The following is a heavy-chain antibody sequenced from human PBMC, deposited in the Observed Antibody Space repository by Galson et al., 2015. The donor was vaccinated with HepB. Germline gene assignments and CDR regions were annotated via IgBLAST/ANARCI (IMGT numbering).Heavy chain of an antibody. D-gene: IGHD6-13*01. CDR2: IKQDGSEK. V-gene: IGHV3-7*03. J-gene: IGHJ6*02. CDR3: ARDLIGPDSSSWYYYYGMDV. Sequence: SLRLSCAASGFTFSSYWMSWVRQAPGKGLEWVANIKQDGSEKYYVDSVKGRFTISRDNAKNSLYLQMNSLRAEDTAVYYCARDLIGPDSSSWYYYYGMDVWGQGTTVTVSS. CDR1: GFTFSSYW.